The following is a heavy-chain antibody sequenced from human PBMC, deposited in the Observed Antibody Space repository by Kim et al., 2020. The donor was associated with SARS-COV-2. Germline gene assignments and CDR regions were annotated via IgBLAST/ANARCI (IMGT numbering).Heavy chain of an antibody. J-gene: IGHJ4*02. CDR3: AKENHAGGLDY. CDR1: GFTFDDYA. D-gene: IGHD2-15*01. Sequence: GGSLRLSCAASGFTFDDYAMHWVRQAPGKGLEWVSGISWNSGSIGYADSVKGRITISRDNAKNSLYLQMNSLRAEDTALYYCAKENHAGGLDYWGQATLV. CDR2: ISWNSGSI. V-gene: IGHV3-9*01.